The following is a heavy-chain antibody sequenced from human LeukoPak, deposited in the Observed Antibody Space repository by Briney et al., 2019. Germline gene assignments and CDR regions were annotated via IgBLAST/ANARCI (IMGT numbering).Heavy chain of an antibody. CDR2: VYYGGVT. J-gene: IGHJ4*02. CDR3: ARLSLHCSGGSCYRGAFDS. V-gene: IGHV4-59*08. Sequence: SETLSLTCTVSGGFTGSDYWSWIRQPPGKGLEWVAYVYYGGVTSYNPPLKSRVAISIDTSKNQFSLNLSSVTAADTAVYYCARLSLHCSGGSCYRGAFDSWGQGTLVTVSS. D-gene: IGHD2-15*01. CDR1: GGFTGSDY.